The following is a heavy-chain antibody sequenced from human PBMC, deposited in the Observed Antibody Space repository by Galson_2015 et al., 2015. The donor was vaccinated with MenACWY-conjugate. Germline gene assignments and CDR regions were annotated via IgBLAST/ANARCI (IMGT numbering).Heavy chain of an antibody. CDR1: GFSFRSNA. Sequence: SLRLSCAASGFSFRSNAMCWVRQAPGKGLEWVSAISASGGSTYYPDYAKGRFTISRDNSKNTLFLEVNSLRGEDTALYYCVKERGSLSHNYYFYFMDVWGKGTTVTVS. CDR3: VKERGSLSHNYYFYFMDV. V-gene: IGHV3-23*01. D-gene: IGHD6-6*01. J-gene: IGHJ6*03. CDR2: ISASGGST.